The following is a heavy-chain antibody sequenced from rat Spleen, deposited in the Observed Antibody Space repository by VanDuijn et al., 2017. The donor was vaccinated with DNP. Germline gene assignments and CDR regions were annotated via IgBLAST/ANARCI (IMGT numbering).Heavy chain of an antibody. CDR1: GFTFSDYN. Sequence: EVQLVESGGGLVQPGRSLKLSCAASGFTFSDYNMAWVRQAPKKGLEWVASISPGGGNTYYRDSVKGRFTISRDYAKSTLYLQMDSLRSEDTATYFCTRGGTYYFDYWGQGVMVTVSS. J-gene: IGHJ2*01. CDR2: ISPGGGNT. V-gene: IGHV5S23*01. CDR3: TRGGTYYFDY.